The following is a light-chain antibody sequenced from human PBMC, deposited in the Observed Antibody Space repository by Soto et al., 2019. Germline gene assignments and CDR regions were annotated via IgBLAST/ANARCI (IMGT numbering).Light chain of an antibody. CDR3: QTWGTAIGV. CDR1: SGHSSFA. J-gene: IGLJ2*01. CDR2: LNTDGSH. Sequence: QSVLTQSPSASASLGASVKLTCTLSSGHSSFAIAWHQQQPEKGPRYLMKLNTDGSHRKGDGIPDRFSGSSSGAEHYLTISSLQSEDEADYYCQTWGTAIGVFGGGTKLTVL. V-gene: IGLV4-69*01.